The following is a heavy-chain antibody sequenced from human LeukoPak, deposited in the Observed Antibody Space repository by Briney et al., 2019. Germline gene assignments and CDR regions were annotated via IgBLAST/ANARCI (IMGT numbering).Heavy chain of an antibody. CDR2: ISSSSSNT. V-gene: IGHV3-48*01. CDR3: AKGGGITMIVVAHDY. D-gene: IGHD3-22*01. Sequence: PGGSLRLSCAASGFTFSSYSMNWVRQAPGKGLEWVSYISSSSSNTYYADSVKGRFTISRDNSKNTLYLQMNSLRAEDTAVYYCAKGGGITMIVVAHDYWGQGTLVTVSS. CDR1: GFTFSSYS. J-gene: IGHJ4*02.